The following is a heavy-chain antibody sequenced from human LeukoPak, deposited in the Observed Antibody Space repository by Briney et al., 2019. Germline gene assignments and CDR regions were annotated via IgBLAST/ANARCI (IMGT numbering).Heavy chain of an antibody. CDR2: IYYSGST. J-gene: IGHJ3*01. D-gene: IGHD2/OR15-2a*01. CDR3: ARGFNSPDAFDV. Sequence: SETLSLTCTVSGGSISSYYWSWIRQPPGKGLEWIGYIYYSGSTNYNPSLKSRVTISVDTSKNQFSPKLSSVTAADTAVYYCARGFNSPDAFDVWGQGTMVTVSS. CDR1: GGSISSYY. V-gene: IGHV4-59*01.